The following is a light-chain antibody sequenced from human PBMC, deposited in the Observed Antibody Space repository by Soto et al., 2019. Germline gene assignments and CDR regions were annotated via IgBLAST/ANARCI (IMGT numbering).Light chain of an antibody. CDR1: GSNIGSHT. CDR3: AAWDDRLNGPV. V-gene: IGLV1-44*01. Sequence: QSVLTQPPSASGTPGQRVTISCSGSGSNIGSHTVTWYQQLPRTAPKLLIYSNHQRPSGVPDRFSGSKTGTSASLAISGLQSEDEGDYYCAAWDDRLNGPVFGGGTQVSVL. J-gene: IGLJ3*02. CDR2: SNH.